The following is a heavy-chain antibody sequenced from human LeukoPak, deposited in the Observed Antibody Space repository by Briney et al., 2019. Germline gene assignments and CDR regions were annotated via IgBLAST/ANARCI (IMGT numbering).Heavy chain of an antibody. CDR1: GGSISGYY. D-gene: IGHD6-13*01. J-gene: IGHJ4*02. CDR3: ARGRGSSWYYFDY. CDR2: IYTSGST. Sequence: SETLSLTCTVPGGSISGYYWSWIRQPAGKGLGWIGRIYTSGSTNYNPSLKGRVTMSVDTSKNQFSLQLSSVTAADTAVYYCARGRGSSWYYFDYWGRGTLVTVSS. V-gene: IGHV4-4*07.